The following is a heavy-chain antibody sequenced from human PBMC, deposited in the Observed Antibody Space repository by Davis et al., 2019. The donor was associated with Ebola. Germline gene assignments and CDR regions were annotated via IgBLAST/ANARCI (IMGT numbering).Heavy chain of an antibody. CDR1: GFTFGDYA. V-gene: IGHV3-49*04. CDR2: IRGKAYGGTT. Sequence: PGGSLRLSCTASGFTFGDYAMSWVRQAPGKGLEWVGFIRGKAYGGTTEYAASVKGRFTISRDDSKSIAYLQMNSLKTEDTAVYYCTRGYCSGGSCYSAYWGQGTLVTVSS. J-gene: IGHJ4*02. D-gene: IGHD2-15*01. CDR3: TRGYCSGGSCYSAY.